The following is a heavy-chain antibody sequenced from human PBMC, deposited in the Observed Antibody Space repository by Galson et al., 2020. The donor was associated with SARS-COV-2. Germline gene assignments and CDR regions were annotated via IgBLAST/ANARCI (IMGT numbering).Heavy chain of an antibody. Sequence: GGSLRLSCAASGFTFSSYAMSWVRQAPGKGLEWVSAISGSGGSTYYADSVKGRFTISRDNSKNTLYLQMNSLRAEDTAVYYCAKCGSDCETTLYYYYYFYMDVWGKGTTVTVSS. D-gene: IGHD1-26*01. CDR1: GFTFSSYA. J-gene: IGHJ6*03. CDR3: AKCGSDCETTLYYYYYFYMDV. V-gene: IGHV3-23*01. CDR2: ISGSGGST.